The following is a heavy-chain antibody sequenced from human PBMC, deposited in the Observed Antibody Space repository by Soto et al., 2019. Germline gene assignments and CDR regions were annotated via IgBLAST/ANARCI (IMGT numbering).Heavy chain of an antibody. Sequence: GASVKVSCKASGYTFTSYNIHCLRQVPGQGLEWMGVIDPTDGSTNYAHRFQGRVTMTRDTSTSTVYMELRSLRSDDTGVYYCVRDGHSGFCRGGSCYSGWFDPWGQGTLVTVSS. V-gene: IGHV1-46*03. J-gene: IGHJ5*02. CDR3: VRDGHSGFCRGGSCYSGWFDP. CDR1: GYTFTSYN. CDR2: IDPTDGST. D-gene: IGHD2-15*01.